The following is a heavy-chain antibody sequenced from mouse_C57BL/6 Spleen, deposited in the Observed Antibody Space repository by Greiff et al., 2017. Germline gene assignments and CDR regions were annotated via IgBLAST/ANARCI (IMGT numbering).Heavy chain of an antibody. CDR3: ARHYYGSSPSSMDY. CDR1: GYTFTSYG. V-gene: IGHV1-81*01. Sequence: VQLQQSGAELARPGASVKLSCKASGYTFTSYGISWVKQRTGQGLEWIGEIYPRSGNTYYNEKFKGKATLTADKSSSTAYMELRSLTSEDSAVYFCARHYYGSSPSSMDYWGQGTTLTVSS. J-gene: IGHJ2*01. D-gene: IGHD1-1*01. CDR2: IYPRSGNT.